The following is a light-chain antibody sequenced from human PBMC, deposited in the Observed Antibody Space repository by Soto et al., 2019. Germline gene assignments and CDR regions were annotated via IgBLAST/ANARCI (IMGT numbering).Light chain of an antibody. J-gene: IGKJ1*01. CDR1: QSITRN. CDR2: GAS. V-gene: IGKV3-15*01. CDR3: QHYNSYSEA. Sequence: EIVMTQSPATLSVSPGERATLSCRASQSITRNLAWYQQSPGQAPRLLIYGASTRATGIPARFSGSGSETEFTLTISSLQPDDFATYYCQHYNSYSEAFGQGTKVDIK.